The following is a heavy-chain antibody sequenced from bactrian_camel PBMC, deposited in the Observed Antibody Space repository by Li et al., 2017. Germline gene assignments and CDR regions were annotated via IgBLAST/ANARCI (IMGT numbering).Heavy chain of an antibody. J-gene: IGHJ4*01. CDR2: ISKDGTT. CDR1: GRSNENYF. Sequence: VQLVESGGGSVQAGGSLRLSCAISGRSNENYFLAWFRQPPGEERELISSISKDGTTTTTDSVKGRFTISTDKSKNTLNLQMNSLKPEDTAMYYCATEGIPGCNDGWAQTWEYNYWGQGTQVTVS. CDR3: ATEGIPGCNDGWAQTWEYNY. V-gene: IGHV3S55*01. D-gene: IGHD5*01.